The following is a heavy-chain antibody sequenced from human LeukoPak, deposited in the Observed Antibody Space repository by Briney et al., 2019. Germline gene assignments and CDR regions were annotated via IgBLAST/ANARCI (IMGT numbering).Heavy chain of an antibody. CDR2: IYYSGST. Sequence: PSETLSLTCTVSGGSISSYYWSWIRQPPGKGLEWSGYIYYSGSTNYNPSLKSRVTISVDTSKNQFSLKLSSVTAADTAVYYCARGITTIPYYYYGMDVWGQGTTVTVSS. CDR1: GGSISSYY. V-gene: IGHV4-59*01. CDR3: ARGITTIPYYYYGMDV. J-gene: IGHJ6*02. D-gene: IGHD3-22*01.